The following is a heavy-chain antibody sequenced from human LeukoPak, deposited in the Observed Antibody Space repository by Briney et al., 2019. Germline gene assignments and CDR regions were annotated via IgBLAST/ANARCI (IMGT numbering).Heavy chain of an antibody. CDR3: AKTALGGWTQKHDY. CDR2: ISSSGSTI. V-gene: IGHV3-11*01. J-gene: IGHJ4*02. Sequence: GGSLRLSCAASGFTFSDYYMSWIRQAPGKGLEWVSYISSSGSTIYYADSVKGRFTISRDNAKNSLYLQMNSLRAEDTAVYYCAKTALGGWTQKHDYWGQGTLVTVSS. D-gene: IGHD6-19*01. CDR1: GFTFSDYY.